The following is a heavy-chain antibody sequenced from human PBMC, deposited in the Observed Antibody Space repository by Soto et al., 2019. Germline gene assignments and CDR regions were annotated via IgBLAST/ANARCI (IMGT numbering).Heavy chain of an antibody. CDR3: ARGASHCSSTSCYGPGYYYYMDV. J-gene: IGHJ6*03. Sequence: QVQLQQWGAGLLKPSETLSLTCAVYGGSFSGYYWSWIRQPPGQGLQWIGEINHSGSTNYNPSLKSRVTISVDTFKNQFALKVSSVTAADTAAYYCARGASHCSSTSCYGPGYYYYMDVWGKGTTVTVSS. D-gene: IGHD2-2*01. V-gene: IGHV4-34*01. CDR1: GGSFSGYY. CDR2: INHSGST.